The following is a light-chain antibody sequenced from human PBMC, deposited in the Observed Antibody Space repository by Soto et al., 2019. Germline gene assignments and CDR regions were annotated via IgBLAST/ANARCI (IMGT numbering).Light chain of an antibody. CDR1: QSVSSN. V-gene: IGKV3-15*01. Sequence: IGMTQSPGTRAVSPGGRATLSRSASQSVSSNSAWYQQKPGQAPRLLIYGAFTRATGIPARFSGSGSGTEFTLTIRTRQSEDFAVYYCQQYNNWPRTFGQGTKVDIK. CDR3: QQYNNWPRT. CDR2: GAF. J-gene: IGKJ1*01.